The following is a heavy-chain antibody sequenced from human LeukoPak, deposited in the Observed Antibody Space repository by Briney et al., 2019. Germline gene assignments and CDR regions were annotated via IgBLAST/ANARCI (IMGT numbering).Heavy chain of an antibody. D-gene: IGHD5-12*01. CDR3: ASLSGYDLYYYMDV. J-gene: IGHJ6*03. CDR1: GFTVSSNY. CDR2: IYSGGST. V-gene: IGHV3-66*01. Sequence: PGGSLRLSCAASGFTVSSNYMSWVRQAPGKGLEWASVIYSGGSTYYADSVKGRFTISRDNSKNTLYLQMNSLRAEDTAVYYCASLSGYDLYYYMDVWGKGTTVTISS.